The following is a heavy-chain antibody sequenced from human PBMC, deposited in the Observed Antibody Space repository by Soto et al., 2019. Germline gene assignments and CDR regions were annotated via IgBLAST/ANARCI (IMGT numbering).Heavy chain of an antibody. CDR1: GGSISSGDYY. J-gene: IGHJ4*02. D-gene: IGHD3-9*01. Sequence: SSETLSLTCTVSGGSISSGDYYWSWIRQPPGKGLEWIGYIYYSGSTYYNPSLKSRVTISVDTSKNQFSLKLSSVTAADTAVYYCAGARDILTGYYGSYYFDYWGQGTLVTVSS. CDR3: AGARDILTGYYGSYYFDY. V-gene: IGHV4-30-4*01. CDR2: IYYSGST.